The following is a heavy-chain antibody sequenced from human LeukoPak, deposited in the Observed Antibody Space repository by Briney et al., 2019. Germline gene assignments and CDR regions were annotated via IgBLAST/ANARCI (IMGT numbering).Heavy chain of an antibody. V-gene: IGHV4-30-2*01. D-gene: IGHD5-18*01. CDR1: GGSISSGGYS. CDR2: IYHSGST. J-gene: IGHJ4*02. Sequence: SETLSLTCAVSGGSISSGGYSWSWIRQPPGKGLEWIGYIYHSGSTYYNPSLKSRVTISVDTSKNQFSLKLSSVTAADTAVYYCARGDRGYSYGYCDYWGQGTLVTVSS. CDR3: ARGDRGYSYGYCDY.